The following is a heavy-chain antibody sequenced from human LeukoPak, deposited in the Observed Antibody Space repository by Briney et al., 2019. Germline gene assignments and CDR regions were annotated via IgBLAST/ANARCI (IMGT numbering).Heavy chain of an antibody. V-gene: IGHV1-46*01. J-gene: IGHJ5*02. CDR2: INPSGGST. CDR3: ARDLRLWFGELLYSSFDP. Sequence: ASAKVSCKASGYTFTSYYMHWVRQAPGQGLEWMGIINPSGGSTSYAQKFQGRVTMTRDTSTSTVYMELSSLRSEDTAVYYCARDLRLWFGELLYSSFDPWGQGTLVTVSS. CDR1: GYTFTSYY. D-gene: IGHD3-10*01.